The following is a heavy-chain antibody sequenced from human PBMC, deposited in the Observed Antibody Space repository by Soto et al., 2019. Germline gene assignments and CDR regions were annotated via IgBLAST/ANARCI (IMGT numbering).Heavy chain of an antibody. D-gene: IGHD2-15*01. CDR1: GGSISSGGYY. J-gene: IGHJ3*01. CDR3: XRASPGKWXXXXXXX. V-gene: IGHV4-31*01. Sequence: QVQLQESGPGLVKPSQTLSLTCTVSGGSISSGGYYWSWIRQHPGKGLEWIGYIYYSGSTYYNPSLXXXXTISVDTSKNXXXXKPSSVTAAXXXXXXXXRASPGKWXXXXXXXWGQ. CDR2: IYYSGST.